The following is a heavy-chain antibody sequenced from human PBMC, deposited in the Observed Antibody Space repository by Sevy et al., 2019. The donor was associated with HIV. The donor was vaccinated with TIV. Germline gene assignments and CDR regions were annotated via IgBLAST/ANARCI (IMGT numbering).Heavy chain of an antibody. J-gene: IGHJ3*02. CDR3: ARARSHDAFDI. CDR1: GFTVSSNY. CDR2: IYSGGST. Sequence: GGSLRLSCAASGFTVSSNYMSWVRRAPGKGLEWVSVIYSGGSTYYADSVKGRFTISRDNSKNTLYLQMNSLRAEDTAVYYCARARSHDAFDIWGQGTMVTVSS. V-gene: IGHV3-53*01.